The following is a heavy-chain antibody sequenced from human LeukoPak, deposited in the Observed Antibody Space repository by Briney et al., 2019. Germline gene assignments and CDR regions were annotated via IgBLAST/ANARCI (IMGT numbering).Heavy chain of an antibody. D-gene: IGHD3-9*01. CDR3: AGETYYDIFTGYHPFDY. CDR2: ISYDGNNK. J-gene: IGHJ4*02. V-gene: IGHV3-30*03. Sequence: GGSLRLSCAASGFTFRSYGMHWVRQAPGKGLEWVAVISYDGNNKYYAVSAQGRFTISRDNSKNTLYLQMNSLRAEDTAVYYCAGETYYDIFTGYHPFDYWGQGTLVTVSS. CDR1: GFTFRSYG.